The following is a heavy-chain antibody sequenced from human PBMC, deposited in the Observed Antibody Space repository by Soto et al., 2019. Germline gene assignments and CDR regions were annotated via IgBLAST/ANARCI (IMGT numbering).Heavy chain of an antibody. J-gene: IGHJ3*02. CDR1: GYTFTSYA. V-gene: IGHV1-3*01. Sequence: ASVKVSCKASGYTFTSYAMHWVRQAPGQGLEWMGWINAGNGNTKYSQKFQGRVTMTRDTSTSTAYMELSSLRSEDTAVYYCARDRVEMATIGGAFDIWGQGTMVTVSS. D-gene: IGHD5-12*01. CDR3: ARDRVEMATIGGAFDI. CDR2: INAGNGNT.